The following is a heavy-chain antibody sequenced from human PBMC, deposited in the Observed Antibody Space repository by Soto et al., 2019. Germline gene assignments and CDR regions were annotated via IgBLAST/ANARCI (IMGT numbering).Heavy chain of an antibody. CDR3: TSSTVTTYFDC. J-gene: IGHJ4*02. V-gene: IGHV3-30-3*01. D-gene: IGHD4-17*01. CDR1: GFTFSAYA. CDR2: ISYDGSNK. Sequence: GGSLRLSCAASGFTFSAYAMHWVRQAPGKGLEWVTGISYDGSNKYYTGSVKGRFTISRDNSMDTLYLHMNNLRADDTAVYYCTSSTVTTYFDCWGQGTLVTVSS.